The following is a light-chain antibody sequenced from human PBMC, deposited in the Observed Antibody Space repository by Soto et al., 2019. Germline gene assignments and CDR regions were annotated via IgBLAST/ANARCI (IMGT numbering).Light chain of an antibody. CDR2: EVS. CDR3: SSYTRSSTLV. V-gene: IGLV2-14*01. J-gene: IGLJ1*01. CDR1: SSDVGGYNY. Sequence: QSALTQPASVSGSPGQSITISCTGTSSDVGGYNYVSWYQQHPGKAPKLMIYEVSNRPSGVSNRFSVSKSGNTASLTISGLQAEDEADYYCSSYTRSSTLVFGTGTKLTVL.